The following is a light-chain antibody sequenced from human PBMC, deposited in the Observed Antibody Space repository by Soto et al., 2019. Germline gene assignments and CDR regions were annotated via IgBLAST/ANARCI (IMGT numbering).Light chain of an antibody. V-gene: IGLV2-14*01. CDR3: SSYTTRSSYV. J-gene: IGLJ1*01. Sequence: QSVLTQPASVSGSPGQSITISCTGTSSDVSAYNYVSWYQQHPGKAPKLMIWDVYNRPSGVSHRFSGSKSGNTASLTIFGLQAEDEADYYCSSYTTRSSYVFGTGTKV. CDR1: SSDVSAYNY. CDR2: DVY.